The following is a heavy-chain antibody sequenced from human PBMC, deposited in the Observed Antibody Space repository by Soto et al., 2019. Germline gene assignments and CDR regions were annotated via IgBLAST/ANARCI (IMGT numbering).Heavy chain of an antibody. CDR3: ARCYDYVWGSYRYTPDY. D-gene: IGHD3-16*02. V-gene: IGHV3-11*01. CDR2: ISSSGSTI. Sequence: QVQLVESGGSLVKPGGSLRLSCAASGFTFSDYYMSWIRQAPGKGLEWVSHISSSGSTIYYADSVKGRFTISRDNAKNSLYLQMYSLRAEDTAVYYCARCYDYVWGSYRYTPDYWGQGTLVTVSS. J-gene: IGHJ4*02. CDR1: GFTFSDYY.